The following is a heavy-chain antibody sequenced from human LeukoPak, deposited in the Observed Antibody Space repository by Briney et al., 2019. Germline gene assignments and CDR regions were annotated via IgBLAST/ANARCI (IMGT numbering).Heavy chain of an antibody. CDR3: TRDFGRSSYYFDF. CDR1: GFTFNGYW. D-gene: IGHD3-3*01. J-gene: IGHJ4*02. V-gene: IGHV3-7*01. CDR2: IKQDGSEK. Sequence: PGGSLRLYCAASGFTFNGYWMSWVRQAPGKGLAWVANIKQDGSEKYYVDSVRGRLTISRDNAENSLFLQMNRLRVEDTAVYYCTRDFGRSSYYFDFWGQGTLVTVSS.